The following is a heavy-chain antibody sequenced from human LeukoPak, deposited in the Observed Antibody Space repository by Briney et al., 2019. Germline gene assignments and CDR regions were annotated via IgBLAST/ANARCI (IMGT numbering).Heavy chain of an antibody. D-gene: IGHD5-12*01. CDR3: AKEPRVATIEIFDY. V-gene: IGHV3-23*01. CDR2: ISGGGAVT. Sequence: GGSLRLSCAASGFTFSSYAMSWVRQAPGKGLEWVSSISGGGAVTYYADSVKGRFTISRDNSRNTVYLQMNSLRAEDTAVYYCAKEPRVATIEIFDYWGQGTLVTVSS. CDR1: GFTFSSYA. J-gene: IGHJ4*02.